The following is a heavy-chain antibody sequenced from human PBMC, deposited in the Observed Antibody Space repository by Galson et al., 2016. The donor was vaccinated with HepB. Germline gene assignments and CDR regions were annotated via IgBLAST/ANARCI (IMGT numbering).Heavy chain of an antibody. CDR2: VSDSGDS. J-gene: IGHJ4*02. CDR1: GGSIIHNYY. D-gene: IGHD3-10*01. CDR3: ARHITFNYGGGTYFTAHLDS. Sequence: ETLSLTCTVSGGSIIHNYYWAWIRQPPGKGPEWIGTVSDSGDSFINPSLKSRVAISMDPSKNQFSLKLTSVTAADTTVYYCARHITFNYGGGTYFTAHLDSWGRGILVTVSS. V-gene: IGHV4-39*01.